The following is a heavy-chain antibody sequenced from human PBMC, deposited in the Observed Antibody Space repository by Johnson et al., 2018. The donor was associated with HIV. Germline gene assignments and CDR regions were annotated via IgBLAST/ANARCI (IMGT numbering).Heavy chain of an antibody. D-gene: IGHD2-15*01. CDR3: TPGPARIGLIRGI. J-gene: IGHJ3*02. CDR2: IKQDGSEK. Sequence: VQLVESGGGLVQPGGSLRLSCAASGFTFSSYWMSWVRQAPGKGLEWVANIKQDGSEKYYVDSVKGRFTISRDNAKNSLYLQMNSLKIEDTSVYYCTPGPARIGLIRGIWGQGTMVTVSS. CDR1: GFTFSSYW. V-gene: IGHV3-7*03.